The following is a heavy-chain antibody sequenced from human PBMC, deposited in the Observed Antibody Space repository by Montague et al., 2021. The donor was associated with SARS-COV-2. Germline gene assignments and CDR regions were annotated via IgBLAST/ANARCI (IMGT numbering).Heavy chain of an antibody. CDR3: ARGRRPLVVPGAGPAGRAFDI. V-gene: IGHV4-34*01. D-gene: IGHD2-2*01. Sequence: SETLSLTCAISGGSFSNYYWSWIRQPPGKGLEWIGEVNQSGTTICNPSVKSGVTISEDTSKNQFYLRLNSVTAADTAVYYCARGRRPLVVPGAGPAGRAFDILGRGTVVTVSS. CDR2: VNQSGTT. CDR1: GGSFSNYY. J-gene: IGHJ3*02.